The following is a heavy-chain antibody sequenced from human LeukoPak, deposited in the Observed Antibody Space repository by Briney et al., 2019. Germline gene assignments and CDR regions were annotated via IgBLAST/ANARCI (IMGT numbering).Heavy chain of an antibody. J-gene: IGHJ5*02. Sequence: KPSETLSLTCAVYGGSFIGYYWSWIRQPPGKGLEWIGEINHSGSTNYNPSLKSRVTISVDTSKNQFSLKLSSVTAADTAVYYCARGNISGWYMMSWFDPWGQGTLVTVSS. V-gene: IGHV4-34*01. CDR1: GGSFIGYY. CDR2: INHSGST. D-gene: IGHD6-19*01. CDR3: ARGNISGWYMMSWFDP.